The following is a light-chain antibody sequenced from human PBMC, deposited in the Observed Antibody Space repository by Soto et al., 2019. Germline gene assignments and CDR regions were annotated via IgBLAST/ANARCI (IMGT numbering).Light chain of an antibody. V-gene: IGLV2-14*01. J-gene: IGLJ1*01. CDR1: SSDVGGYDY. CDR2: EVT. CDR3: SSHTSGSTRV. Sequence: QSVLTQPASVSGAPGHSIAISCTGTSSDVGGYDYVSWYQQHPDKAPKLMIYEVTKRPSGVSNRFSGSKSGNTASLTISGLPPEDDADYYCSSHTSGSTRVFGSGTKVTVL.